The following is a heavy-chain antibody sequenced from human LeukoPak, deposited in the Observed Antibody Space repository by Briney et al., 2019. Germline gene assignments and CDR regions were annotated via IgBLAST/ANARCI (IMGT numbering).Heavy chain of an antibody. J-gene: IGHJ4*02. Sequence: SETLSLTCAVYGGSFSDNYWSWIRQSPGKGLEWIGEINHSGSTYYNPSLRSRVTISLDRSKKKFSLKLTSVTAADTAVYFCARGAEYYAIWRGYAGYSDYWGQGISVTVSS. CDR2: INHSGST. CDR1: GGSFSDNY. CDR3: ARGAEYYAIWRGYAGYSDY. D-gene: IGHD3-3*01. V-gene: IGHV4-34*01.